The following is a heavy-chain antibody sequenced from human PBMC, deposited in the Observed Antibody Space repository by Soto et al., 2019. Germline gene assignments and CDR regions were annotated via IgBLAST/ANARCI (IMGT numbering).Heavy chain of an antibody. CDR1: GFTFSNYA. V-gene: IGHV3-30-3*01. CDR2: ISYDGSSK. CDR3: ARDCGGDCSFSDY. Sequence: GGSLRLSCAASGFTFSNYALHWVRQAPGKGLEWVAVISYDGSSKYYADSVKGRFTISRDKSKNTLYLQMNSLRAEDTAVYYCARDCGGDCSFSDYWGQGTLVTVSS. J-gene: IGHJ4*02. D-gene: IGHD2-21*02.